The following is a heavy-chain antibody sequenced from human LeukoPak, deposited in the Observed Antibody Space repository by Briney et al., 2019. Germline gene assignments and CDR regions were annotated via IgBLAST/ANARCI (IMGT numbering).Heavy chain of an antibody. J-gene: IGHJ3*01. D-gene: IGHD1-1*01. CDR1: RYTFTGYY. V-gene: IGHV1-2*02. CDR3: AAGTTGWVFHF. Sequence: ASVKVSCKASRYTFTGYYIHWVRQAPGQGLEWMGWINSNSGGTNYTQRFQGRVTMTRDASISTAYMELTRLTSDDTAVYYCAAGTTGWVFHFWGHGTMVTVSS. CDR2: INSNSGGT.